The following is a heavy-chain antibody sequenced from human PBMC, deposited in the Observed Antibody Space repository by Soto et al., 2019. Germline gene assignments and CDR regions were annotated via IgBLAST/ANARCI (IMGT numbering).Heavy chain of an antibody. CDR2: INHSGST. D-gene: IGHD4-17*01. J-gene: IGHJ4*02. CDR3: ARCRGSGEERSYGDYVSGGDY. Sequence: SETLSLTCAVYGGSFSGYYWSWIRQPPGKGLEWIGEINHSGSTNYNPSLKSRVTISVDTSKNQFSLKLSSVTAAETAVYYCARCRGSGEERSYGDYVSGGDYWGQGTLVTVSS. CDR1: GGSFSGYY. V-gene: IGHV4-34*01.